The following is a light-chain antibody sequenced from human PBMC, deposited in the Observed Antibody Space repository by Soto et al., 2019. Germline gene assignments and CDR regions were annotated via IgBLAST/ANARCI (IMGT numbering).Light chain of an antibody. Sequence: DIQLTQSPSFLSASVGDRVTVSCRASQDISTSLAWFQQKAGKVPQLLVYPASTLQDGVPSRFSGSGSGTYFTLTINNLQAEGFATYYCQHLRTYPFSFGQGTKVDI. CDR3: QHLRTYPFS. CDR1: QDISTS. J-gene: IGKJ2*03. V-gene: IGKV1-9*01. CDR2: PAS.